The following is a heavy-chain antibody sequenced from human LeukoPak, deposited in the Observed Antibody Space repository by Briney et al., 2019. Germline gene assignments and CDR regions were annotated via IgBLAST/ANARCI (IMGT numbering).Heavy chain of an antibody. CDR2: INPNSGGT. CDR3: ATASSTVYYYYYMDV. V-gene: IGHV1-2*02. D-gene: IGHD4-17*01. CDR1: GYTFTGYY. J-gene: IGHJ6*03. Sequence: ASVKVSCKASGYTFTGYYMHWVRQAPGQGLEWMGWINPNSGGTNYAQKFQGRVTMTEDTSTDTAYMELSSLRSEDTAVYYCATASSTVYYYYYMDVWGKGTTVTISS.